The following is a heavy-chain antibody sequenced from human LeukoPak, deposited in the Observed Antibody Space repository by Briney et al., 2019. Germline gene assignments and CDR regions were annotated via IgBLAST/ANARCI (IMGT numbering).Heavy chain of an antibody. J-gene: IGHJ4*02. D-gene: IGHD3-22*01. CDR1: GYTFTSYA. Sequence: ASVKVSCKASGYTFTSYAMHWVRQAPGQRLEWMGWINAGNGNTKYSQKFQGRVTITRDTSASTAYMELSSLRSEDTAVYYCAGPPKPTYYYDSSGYYFDYWGQGTLVTVSS. V-gene: IGHV1-3*01. CDR3: AGPPKPTYYYDSSGYYFDY. CDR2: INAGNGNT.